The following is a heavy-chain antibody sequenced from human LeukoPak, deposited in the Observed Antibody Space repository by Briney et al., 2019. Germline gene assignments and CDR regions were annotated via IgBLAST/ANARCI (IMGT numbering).Heavy chain of an antibody. J-gene: IGHJ4*02. CDR1: GYTFTSYY. CDR3: ASAHWSY. CDR2: INPSGGST. D-gene: IGHD3-3*01. V-gene: IGHV1-46*01. Sequence: ASVKVSFKASGYTFTSYYMHRVRQAPGQGLEWMGIINPSGGSTSYAQKFQGRVTMTRDMSTSTVYMELSSLRSEDTAVYYCASAHWSYWGQGTLVTVSS.